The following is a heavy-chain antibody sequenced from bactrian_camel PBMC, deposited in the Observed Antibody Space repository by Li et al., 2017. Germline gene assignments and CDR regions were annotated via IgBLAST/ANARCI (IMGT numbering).Heavy chain of an antibody. Sequence: VESGGDSVEAGGSLRLSCVSSVVISPMAWFRQAPGKEREGVASLFTGGIAYYSDSVKGRFTISQGNATNTVDLQMNSLNLRTLPCTTVRRVIGRDIVVVVHGHMSTDTGATGPRSPSP. V-gene: IGHV3S53*01. CDR2: LFTGGIA. D-gene: IGHD2*01. J-gene: IGHJ4*01. CDR3: RRVIGRDIVVVVHGHMSTDT. CDR1: VVISP.